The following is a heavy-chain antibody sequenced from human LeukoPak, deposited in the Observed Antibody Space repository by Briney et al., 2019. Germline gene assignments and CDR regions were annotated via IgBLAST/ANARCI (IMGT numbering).Heavy chain of an antibody. D-gene: IGHD1-26*01. V-gene: IGHV3-48*01. CDR3: ARDLWGSYYVCDY. CDR1: GFTFSSYS. CDR2: ISSSSSTI. J-gene: IGHJ4*02. Sequence: GGSLRLSCAASGFTFSSYSMNWVRQAPGKGLEWVSYISSSSSTIYYADSVKGRFTISRDNAKNSLYLQMNSLRAEDTAVYYCARDLWGSYYVCDYWGQGTLVTVSS.